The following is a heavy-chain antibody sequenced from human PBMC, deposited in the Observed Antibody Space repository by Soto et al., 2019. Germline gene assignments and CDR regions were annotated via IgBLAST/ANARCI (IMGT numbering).Heavy chain of an antibody. CDR1: GFTFSSYA. D-gene: IGHD6-6*01. CDR2: ISYDGSNK. V-gene: IGHV3-30-3*01. J-gene: IGHJ5*02. CDR3: ARDLLSSIAVWWFDP. Sequence: LRLSCAASGFTFSSYAMHWVRQAPGKGLEWVAVISYDGSNKYYADSVKGRFTISRDNSKNTLYLQMNSLRAEDTAVYYCARDLLSSIAVWWFDPWGQGTLVTVSS.